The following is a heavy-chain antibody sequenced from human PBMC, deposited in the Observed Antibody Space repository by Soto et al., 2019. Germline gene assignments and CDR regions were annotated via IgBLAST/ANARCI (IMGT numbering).Heavy chain of an antibody. J-gene: IGHJ5*02. CDR1: GGSVNGYY. D-gene: IGHD3-3*01. CDR3: ATRITVFGLLIPPFDP. V-gene: IGHV4-34*01. Sequence: PSETLSLTCAVYGGSVNGYYWNWIRQPPGKGLEWIGEINHTGDTHYNPSLKSRVTMSVDTSKNQFSLRLSPVTAADTAIYYCATRITVFGLLIPPFDPWGQGTQVTVPS. CDR2: INHTGDT.